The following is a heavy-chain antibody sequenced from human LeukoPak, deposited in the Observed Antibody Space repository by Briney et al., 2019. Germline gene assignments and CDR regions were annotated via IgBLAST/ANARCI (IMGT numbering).Heavy chain of an antibody. D-gene: IGHD3-16*02. CDR2: ISSSSSYI. Sequence: GVSLRLSCAASGFTFSSYSMNWVRQAPGKGLEWVSSISSSSSYIYYADSVKGRFTISRDNAKNSVYLQMNSLRAEDTAVYYCARDGRGNYHYDQWGQGTLVTVSS. V-gene: IGHV3-21*01. CDR3: ARDGRGNYHYDQ. CDR1: GFTFSSYS. J-gene: IGHJ4*02.